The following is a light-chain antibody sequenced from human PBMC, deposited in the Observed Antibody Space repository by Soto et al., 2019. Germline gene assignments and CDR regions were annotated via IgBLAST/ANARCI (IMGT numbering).Light chain of an antibody. CDR2: DNN. CDR1: ASNIGNSF. V-gene: IGLV1-51*01. J-gene: IGLJ3*02. CDR3: GTWDTSLNVGV. Sequence: QSILSQPPSVSAAPGQRVTISCSGAASNIGNSFVSWYQQIPGTAPKLVIYDNNKRPSGIPDRFSGSKSGTSATLGIAGLQTGDEADYYCGTWDTSLNVGVFGGGTKLTVL.